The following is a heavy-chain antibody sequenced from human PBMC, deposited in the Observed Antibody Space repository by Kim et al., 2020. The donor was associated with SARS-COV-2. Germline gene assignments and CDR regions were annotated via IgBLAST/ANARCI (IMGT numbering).Heavy chain of an antibody. Sequence: SETLSLTCTVSGGSISSYYWSWIRQPPGKGLEWIGYIYYSGSTNYNPSLKSRVTISVDTSKNQFSLKLSSVTAADTAVYYCARRAYYYGSVSRYYFDYWGQGTLVTVSS. D-gene: IGHD3-10*01. CDR2: IYYSGST. J-gene: IGHJ4*02. CDR1: GGSISSYY. V-gene: IGHV4-59*01. CDR3: ARRAYYYGSVSRYYFDY.